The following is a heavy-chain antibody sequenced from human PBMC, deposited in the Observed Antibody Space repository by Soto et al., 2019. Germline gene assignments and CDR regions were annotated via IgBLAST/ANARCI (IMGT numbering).Heavy chain of an antibody. J-gene: IGHJ6*02. CDR1: GGSVSGGNYY. Sequence: QVQLQESGPGLVKPSETLSLTCTVSGGSVSGGNYYWSWIRQPPGKGLEWIGYIYYSGSTNYNPSLRHRVTLSVDTSKNQFSRHLSSVTAADTAVYYCARDTKEYYYDSSGYYLGYYYYGMDVWGQGTTVTVSS. CDR2: IYYSGST. D-gene: IGHD3-22*01. CDR3: ARDTKEYYYDSSGYYLGYYYYGMDV. V-gene: IGHV4-61*01.